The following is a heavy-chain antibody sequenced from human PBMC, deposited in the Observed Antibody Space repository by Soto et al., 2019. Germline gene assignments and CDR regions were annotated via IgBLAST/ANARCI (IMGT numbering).Heavy chain of an antibody. CDR1: GGSISSSSYY. D-gene: IGHD3-3*01. Sequence: PSETLSLTCTVSGGSISSSSYYWGWIRQPPGKGLEWIGSIYYSGSTYYNPSLKSRVTISVDTSKNQFSLKLSSVTAADTAVYYCARRDYDFWSGYYNPPVDYYYYYMDVWGKGTTVTVSS. V-gene: IGHV4-39*01. CDR2: IYYSGST. J-gene: IGHJ6*03. CDR3: ARRDYDFWSGYYNPPVDYYYYYMDV.